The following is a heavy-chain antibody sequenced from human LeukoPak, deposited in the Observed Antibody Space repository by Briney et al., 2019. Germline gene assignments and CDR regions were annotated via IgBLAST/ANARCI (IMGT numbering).Heavy chain of an antibody. CDR3: ARDQPRTYYYDSSGYYYEDY. V-gene: IGHV1-18*01. J-gene: IGHJ4*02. CDR1: GYTFTSYG. Sequence: ASVKVSCKASGYTFTSYGISWVRQAPGQGLEWMGWISAYNGDINYAQKLQGRVTMTTDTSTSTAYMELRSLRSDDTAVYYCARDQPRTYYYDSSGYYYEDYWGQGTLVTVSS. CDR2: ISAYNGDI. D-gene: IGHD3-22*01.